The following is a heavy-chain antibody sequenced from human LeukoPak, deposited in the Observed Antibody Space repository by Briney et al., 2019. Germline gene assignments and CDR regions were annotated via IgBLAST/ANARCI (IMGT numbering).Heavy chain of an antibody. CDR1: GFTFSNYY. V-gene: IGHV3-74*01. Sequence: GGSLRLSCVASGFTFSNYYMHWVRQVPGKGPVWVSRISGDGSSILYADSVKGRFTISRDNAKNSLYVQMNSLRADDSAVYYCARGAYYYEDWGQGTLVTVSS. D-gene: IGHD3-22*01. CDR3: ARGAYYYED. CDR2: ISGDGSSI. J-gene: IGHJ4*02.